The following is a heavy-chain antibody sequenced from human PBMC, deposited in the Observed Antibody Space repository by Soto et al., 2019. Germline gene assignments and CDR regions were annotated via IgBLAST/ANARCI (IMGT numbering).Heavy chain of an antibody. V-gene: IGHV3-21*01. CDR2: ISRSSSYI. J-gene: IGHJ5*02. CDR1: GFTFSSYS. D-gene: IGHD3-16*01. Sequence: GSLILSCAASGFTFSSYSMNWVRQAPGKGLEWVSSISRSSSYIYYADSVKGRFTISRDNAKNSLYLQMNSLRAEDTAVYYCARDLHDYVSFRFDPWGQGTLVTVSS. CDR3: ARDLHDYVSFRFDP.